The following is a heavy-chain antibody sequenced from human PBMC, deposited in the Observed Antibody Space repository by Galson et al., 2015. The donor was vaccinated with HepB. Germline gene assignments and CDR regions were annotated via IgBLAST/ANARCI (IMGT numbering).Heavy chain of an antibody. D-gene: IGHD6-19*01. CDR2: ISAYNGNT. CDR3: ARAHYSSGWYHRGES. Sequence: SVKVSCKAPGYTFTSYGISWVRQAPGQGLEWMGWISAYNGNTNYAQKLQGRVTMTTDTSTSTAYMELSSLRSEDTAVYYCARAHYSSGWYHRGESWGQGTLVTVSS. CDR1: GYTFTSYG. V-gene: IGHV1-18*04. J-gene: IGHJ5*02.